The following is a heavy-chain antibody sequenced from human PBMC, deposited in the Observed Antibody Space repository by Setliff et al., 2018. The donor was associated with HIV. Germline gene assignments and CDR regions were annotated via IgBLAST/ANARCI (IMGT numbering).Heavy chain of an antibody. Sequence: ASVKVSCKASGYTFPSFYVHWVRQAPGQGLEWMGWMNPNSGNTGYAQRFQGRVTMTRDTSTSTAYMDLSSLRSGDTAVYYCTRGSRKLTNWRSSWFDPWGQGTLVTVS. CDR2: MNPNSGNT. V-gene: IGHV1-8*01. CDR1: GYTFPSFY. CDR3: TRGSRKLTNWRSSWFDP. D-gene: IGHD1-20*01. J-gene: IGHJ5*02.